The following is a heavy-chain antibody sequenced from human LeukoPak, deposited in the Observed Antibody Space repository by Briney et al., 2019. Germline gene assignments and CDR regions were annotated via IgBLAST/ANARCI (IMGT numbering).Heavy chain of an antibody. J-gene: IGHJ4*02. V-gene: IGHV3-30*04. CDR2: ISSDGSKI. D-gene: IGHD6-13*01. CDR3: ARVVEGLGSSWYG. Sequence: PGGSLRLSCAASGFIFSNYAMHWVRQAPGKGLEWVALISSDGSKIYYADSVKGRFTISRDNAKNSLYLQMNSLRAEDTAVYYCARVVEGLGSSWYGWGQGTLVTVSS. CDR1: GFIFSNYA.